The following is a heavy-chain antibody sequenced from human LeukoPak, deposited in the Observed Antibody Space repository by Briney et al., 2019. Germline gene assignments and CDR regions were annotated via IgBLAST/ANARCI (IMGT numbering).Heavy chain of an antibody. V-gene: IGHV3-53*01. J-gene: IGHJ2*01. CDR1: GFTVSSNY. D-gene: IGHD4-17*01. CDR3: ARVPLASNGDQYWYYDL. CDR2: IYSAGNT. Sequence: GGSLRLSCVASGFTVSSNYMNWVRQAPGRGLEWVSVIYSAGNTFYADSVKGRFTMSRDSSKNTLYLQMNSLRAEDTAVYYCARVPLASNGDQYWYYDLRGRGTLVTVSS.